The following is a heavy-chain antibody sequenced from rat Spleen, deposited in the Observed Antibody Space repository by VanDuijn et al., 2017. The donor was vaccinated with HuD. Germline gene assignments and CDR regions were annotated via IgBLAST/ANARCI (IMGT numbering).Heavy chain of an antibody. CDR2: ISTGGGST. CDR1: GFTFRDYY. Sequence: EVHLVESGGGLAQPGRSLKLSCAASGFTFRDYYMAWVRQAPKKGLEWVAYISTGGGSTYYRDSVKGRFTISRDNAKSTLYLQMDSLRSEDTATYYCARPLTGSLFDYWGQGVMVTVSS. V-gene: IGHV5-25*01. D-gene: IGHD5-1*01. J-gene: IGHJ2*01. CDR3: ARPLTGSLFDY.